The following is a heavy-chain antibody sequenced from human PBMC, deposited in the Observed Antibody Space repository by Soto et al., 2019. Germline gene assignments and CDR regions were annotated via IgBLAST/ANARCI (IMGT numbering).Heavy chain of an antibody. Sequence: EVQLVQSGAEVKKPGESLRISCKGSGYSFTSYWISWVRQMPGKGLEWMGRIDPSDSYTNYSPSFQGHVTISADKSISTAYLQWSSLKASDTAMYYCASGGHTNGVLDYYYGMDVWGQGTTVTVSS. J-gene: IGHJ6*02. CDR3: ASGGHTNGVLDYYYGMDV. V-gene: IGHV5-10-1*03. CDR1: GYSFTSYW. CDR2: IDPSDSYT. D-gene: IGHD2-8*01.